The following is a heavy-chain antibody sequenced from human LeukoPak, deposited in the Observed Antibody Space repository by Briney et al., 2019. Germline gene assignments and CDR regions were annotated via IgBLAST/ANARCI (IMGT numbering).Heavy chain of an antibody. Sequence: PGGSLRLSCAASGFSFSTYAMNWARQAPGKGLEWVSAISDSGDTTYYADSVKGGFTISRDNSRNTVYLQMNSLRVEDTAVDYCAKARGGSCFDCWGQGTLVTVSS. V-gene: IGHV3-23*01. CDR2: ISDSGDTT. CDR3: AKARGGSCFDC. D-gene: IGHD2-15*01. J-gene: IGHJ4*02. CDR1: GFSFSTYA.